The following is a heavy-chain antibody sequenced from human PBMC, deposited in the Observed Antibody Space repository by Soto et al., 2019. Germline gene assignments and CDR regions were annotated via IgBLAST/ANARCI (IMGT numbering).Heavy chain of an antibody. V-gene: IGHV1-2*04. CDR1: GYTFTGYY. D-gene: IGHD2-2*01. Sequence: PSVKVSCKASGYTFTGYYMHWVRQAPGQGIEWMGWINPNSGGTNYAQKFQGWVTMTRDTSISTAYMELSRLRSHDTGVYYSARSLRYYSSTSCYSRNYYYGMYVWGQGTTVTDSS. CDR3: ARSLRYYSSTSCYSRNYYYGMYV. J-gene: IGHJ6*02. CDR2: INPNSGGT.